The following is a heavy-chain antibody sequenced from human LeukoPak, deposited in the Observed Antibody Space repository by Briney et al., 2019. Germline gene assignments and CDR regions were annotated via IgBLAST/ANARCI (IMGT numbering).Heavy chain of an antibody. J-gene: IGHJ5*02. CDR1: GGSFSGYY. D-gene: IGHD6-6*01. CDR2: INHSGST. CDR3: ARVGTFEYSSSSWFDP. Sequence: SETLSLTCAVYGGSFSGYYWSWIRQPPGKGLEWIGEINHSGSTNYNPSLKSRVTISVDTSKNQFSLKLSSVTAADTAVYYCARVGTFEYSSSSWFDPWGQGTLVTVSS. V-gene: IGHV4-34*01.